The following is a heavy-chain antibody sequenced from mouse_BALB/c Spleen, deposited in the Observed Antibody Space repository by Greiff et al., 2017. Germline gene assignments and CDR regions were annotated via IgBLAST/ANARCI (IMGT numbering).Heavy chain of an antibody. J-gene: IGHJ3*01. D-gene: IGHD2-3*01. CDR2: INPYNDGT. Sequence: EVQLQQSGPELVKPGASVKMSCKASGYTFTSYVMHWVKQKPGQGLEWIGYINPYNDGTKYNEKFKGKATLTSDKSSSTAYMELSSLTSEDSAVYYSAREIYDGDTPFAYWGQGTLVTVSA. CDR1: GYTFTSYV. V-gene: IGHV1-14*01. CDR3: AREIYDGDTPFAY.